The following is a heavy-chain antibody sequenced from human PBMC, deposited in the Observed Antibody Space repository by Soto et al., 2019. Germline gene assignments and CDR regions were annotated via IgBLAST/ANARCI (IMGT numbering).Heavy chain of an antibody. CDR1: GFTFNNYR. CDR2: IYSRPNYI. CDR3: GREKEDEGSSSLRVYYGVDV. V-gene: IGHV3-21*06. D-gene: IGHD6-6*01. Sequence: EVQLLQSGGGPVRSGGSLRLSCVASGFTFNNYRMTWVRQGPGKGLEWVASIYSRPNYIHYTESVKGRFIISRDNAKNSVYLQMNSLRVEDAAVYYCGREKEDEGSSSLRVYYGVDVWGQGTTVTVSS. J-gene: IGHJ6*02.